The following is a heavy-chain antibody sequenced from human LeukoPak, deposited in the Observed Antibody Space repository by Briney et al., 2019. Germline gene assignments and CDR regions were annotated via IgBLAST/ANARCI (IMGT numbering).Heavy chain of an antibody. J-gene: IGHJ4*02. Sequence: GGSLRLSCAASGFTFSSYEMNWVRQAPGKGLEWVSYISSSGSTIYYADSVKGRFTISRDNAKNSLYLQMNSLRAEDTAVYYCVRDRGSGGSCLFDYWGQGTLVTVSS. CDR2: ISSSGSTI. D-gene: IGHD2-15*01. CDR3: VRDRGSGGSCLFDY. V-gene: IGHV3-48*03. CDR1: GFTFSSYE.